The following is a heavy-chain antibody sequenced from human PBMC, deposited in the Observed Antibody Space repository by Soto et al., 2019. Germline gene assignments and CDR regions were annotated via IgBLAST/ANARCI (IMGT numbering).Heavy chain of an antibody. D-gene: IGHD6-19*01. V-gene: IGHV3-33*01. Sequence: GGSLRLSCAASGFMFSDYGMHWVRQAPGKGLEWVAIIWYDGNYKYYSESAKGRFTISRDNSNSTLYLQMNNLRVEDTAVYFCAREGAVAGSQDFWGQGTLVTVSS. CDR1: GFMFSDYG. CDR2: IWYDGNYK. CDR3: AREGAVAGSQDF. J-gene: IGHJ4*02.